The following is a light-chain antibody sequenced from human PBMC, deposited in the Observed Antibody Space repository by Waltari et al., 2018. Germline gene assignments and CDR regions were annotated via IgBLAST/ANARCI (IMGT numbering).Light chain of an antibody. CDR3: HQYYTSWT. V-gene: IGKV4-1*01. J-gene: IGKJ1*01. CDR2: WGS. Sequence: DIMMTPSPDSLTVSLGERATITCRSSQSLLFKSNNKNYLAWFQRKPGQSPRLRISWGSTRESGVPDRFSGSGSGTDFTLTITDLHPEDVAIYYCHQYYTSWTFGQGTKVDIK. CDR1: QSLLFKSNNKNY.